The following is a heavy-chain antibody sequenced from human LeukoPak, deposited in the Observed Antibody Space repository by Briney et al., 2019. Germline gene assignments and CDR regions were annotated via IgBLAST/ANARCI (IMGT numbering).Heavy chain of an antibody. Sequence: VASVKVSCKASGYTFTSYGISWVRQAPGQGLEWMGWISVYNGNTNYAQKLQGRVTMTTDTSTSTAYMELRSLRSDDTAVYYCARDLLPIVVVVAATSAFDIWGQGIMVTVSS. J-gene: IGHJ3*02. CDR3: ARDLLPIVVVVAATSAFDI. CDR2: ISVYNGNT. CDR1: GYTFTSYG. D-gene: IGHD2-15*01. V-gene: IGHV1-18*01.